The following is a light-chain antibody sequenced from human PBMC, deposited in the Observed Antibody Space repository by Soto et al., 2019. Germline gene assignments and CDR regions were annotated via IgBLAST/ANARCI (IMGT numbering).Light chain of an antibody. V-gene: IGKV1-12*01. Sequence: DIQMTQSPSSVSASVGDSVTITCRASQDISNRLAWYQQIPGKAPELLIHDASSLQSGVPSRFSGSGSGTDFALTITNVQPEDFATYYCQQAYSFPITFGQGTRLHIK. CDR1: QDISNR. CDR2: DAS. J-gene: IGKJ5*01. CDR3: QQAYSFPIT.